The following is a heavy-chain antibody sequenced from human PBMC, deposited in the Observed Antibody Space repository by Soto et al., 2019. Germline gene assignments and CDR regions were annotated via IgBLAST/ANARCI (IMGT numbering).Heavy chain of an antibody. Sequence: ASVKVSCKASGYTFTSYAMHWVRQAPGQRLEWMGWINAGNGNTKYSQKFQGRVTITRDTSASTAYMELSSLRSEDTAVYYCVYGSGSYYNILDYWGQGPLVTVSS. CDR3: VYGSGSYYNILDY. CDR1: GYTFTSYA. CDR2: INAGNGNT. D-gene: IGHD3-10*01. J-gene: IGHJ4*02. V-gene: IGHV1-3*01.